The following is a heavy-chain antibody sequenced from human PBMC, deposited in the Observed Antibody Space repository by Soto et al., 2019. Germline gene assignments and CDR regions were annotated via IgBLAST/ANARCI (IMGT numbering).Heavy chain of an antibody. D-gene: IGHD6-19*01. Sequence: QVQLVESGGGVVQPGRSLRLSCAASGFTFISYGMHWVRQAPGKGLEWVAVISYDGSNKYYADSVKGRFTISRDNSKNTLYLKMNSLRAEDTAVYSCAKDENSSGWYGGGNYWGQGTLVTVSS. CDR3: AKDENSSGWYGGGNY. CDR1: GFTFISYG. CDR2: ISYDGSNK. V-gene: IGHV3-30*18. J-gene: IGHJ4*02.